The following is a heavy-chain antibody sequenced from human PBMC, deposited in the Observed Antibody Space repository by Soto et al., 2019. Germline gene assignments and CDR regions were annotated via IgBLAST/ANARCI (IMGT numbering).Heavy chain of an antibody. CDR1: GYTFTNFG. J-gene: IGHJ6*02. CDR3: ARETVMVRGVISNYYYGMDV. Sequence: ASVKVSCKASGYTFTNFGISWVRQAPGQGLEWMGWISAYNGNTNYAQKLQGRVTMTTDTSTSTAYMELRSLRSDDTAVYYCARETVMVRGVISNYYYGMDVWGQGTTVTVSS. CDR2: ISAYNGNT. D-gene: IGHD3-10*01. V-gene: IGHV1-18*01.